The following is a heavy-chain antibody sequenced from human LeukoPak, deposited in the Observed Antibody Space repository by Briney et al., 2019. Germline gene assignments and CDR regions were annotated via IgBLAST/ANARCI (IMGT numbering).Heavy chain of an antibody. Sequence: GGSLRLSCAASGFTFSSYAMSWVRQAPGKGLEWVSAISGSGGSTYYADSVKGRFTISRDNSKTTLYLQMNSLRAEDTAVYYCAKDDRFNYYDSSGYSPFDYCGQGTLVTVSS. J-gene: IGHJ4*02. D-gene: IGHD3-22*01. V-gene: IGHV3-23*01. CDR1: GFTFSSYA. CDR2: ISGSGGST. CDR3: AKDDRFNYYDSSGYSPFDY.